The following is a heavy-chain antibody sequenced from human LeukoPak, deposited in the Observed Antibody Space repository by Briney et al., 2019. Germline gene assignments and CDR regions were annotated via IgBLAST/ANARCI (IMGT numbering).Heavy chain of an antibody. J-gene: IGHJ5*02. Sequence: SETLSLTCTVSGGSISSSSDYWGWIRQPPGKGLEWIGEINHSGSTNYNPSLKSRVTISVDTSKNQFSLKLSSVTAADTAVYYCASTTPMTKGDNWFDPWGQGTLVTVSS. CDR1: GGSISSSSDY. CDR2: INHSGST. CDR3: ASTTPMTKGDNWFDP. V-gene: IGHV4-39*07. D-gene: IGHD3-22*01.